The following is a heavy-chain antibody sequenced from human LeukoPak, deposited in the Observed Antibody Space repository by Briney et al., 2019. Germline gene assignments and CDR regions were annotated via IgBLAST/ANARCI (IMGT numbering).Heavy chain of an antibody. D-gene: IGHD1-26*01. CDR3: ARAPGIVGTAKAHFDY. V-gene: IGHV4-59*01. Sequence: PSETLSLTCTVSGGSISSYYWSWIWQRPGKGLEWMGYIYYSGSTNYNPSLKSRVTISVDTSKNQFSLKLTSVTAADTAVYYCARAPGIVGTAKAHFDYWGQGTLVTVSS. J-gene: IGHJ4*02. CDR1: GGSISSYY. CDR2: IYYSGST.